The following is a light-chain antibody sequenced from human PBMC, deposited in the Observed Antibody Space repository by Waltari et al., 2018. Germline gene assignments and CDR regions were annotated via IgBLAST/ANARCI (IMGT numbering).Light chain of an antibody. J-gene: IGLJ3*02. CDR2: SNN. Sequence: QSVLTQPPSASGTPGQRVTISCSGSSPNIGSHTVNWYQQRPGTAPKLLIYSNNQRPSGVPDRFSGSKSGTSASLAISGLQSEDEADYYCAAWDDSLNGRVFGGGTKLTVL. CDR3: AAWDDSLNGRV. CDR1: SPNIGSHT. V-gene: IGLV1-44*01.